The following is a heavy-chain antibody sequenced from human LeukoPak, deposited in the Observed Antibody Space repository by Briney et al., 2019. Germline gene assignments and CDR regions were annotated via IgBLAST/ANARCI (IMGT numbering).Heavy chain of an antibody. CDR2: ISYDGSNK. D-gene: IGHD1-1*01. J-gene: IGHJ5*02. V-gene: IGHV3-30-3*01. CDR1: GLTLSSYA. Sequence: GRSLRLSCAVSGLTLSSYAMHWVRQAPGKGLEWVAVISYDGSNKYYADSVKGRFTISRDNSENTLDLQMNGLRAEDTAVYYCARDPGTTGRRGNWFDPWGQGTLVTVSS. CDR3: ARDPGTTGRRGNWFDP.